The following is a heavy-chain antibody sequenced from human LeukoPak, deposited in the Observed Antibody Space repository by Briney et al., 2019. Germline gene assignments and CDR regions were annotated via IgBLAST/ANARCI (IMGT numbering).Heavy chain of an antibody. Sequence: TVKVSCKASGGTFSSYAISWVRQAPGQGLEWMGGIIPIFGTANYAQKFQGRVTITTDESTSTAYMELSSLRSEDTAVYYCARDPDGYNWFDPWGQGTLVTVSS. CDR2: IIPIFGTA. V-gene: IGHV1-69*05. CDR1: GGTFSSYA. CDR3: ARDPDGYNWFDP. J-gene: IGHJ5*02. D-gene: IGHD3-10*01.